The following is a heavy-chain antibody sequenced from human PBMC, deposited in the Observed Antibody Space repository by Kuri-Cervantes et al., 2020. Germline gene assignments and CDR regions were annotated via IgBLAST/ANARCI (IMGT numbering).Heavy chain of an antibody. D-gene: IGHD2-15*01. CDR3: ARDAFLPRQYCSGGSCYPPDY. V-gene: IGHV3-11*01. Sequence: GESLKISCAASGFIFSIYAMSWVRQAPGEGLEWVSVISSSGSTIYYADSVKGRFTISRDNAKNSLYLQMNSLGAEDTAVYYCARDAFLPRQYCSGGSCYPPDYWGQGTLVTVSS. CDR2: ISSSGSTI. J-gene: IGHJ4*02. CDR1: GFIFSIYA.